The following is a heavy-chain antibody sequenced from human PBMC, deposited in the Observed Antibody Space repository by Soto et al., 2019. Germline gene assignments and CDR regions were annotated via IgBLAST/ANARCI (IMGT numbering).Heavy chain of an antibody. CDR2: IIPIFGTA. D-gene: IGHD2-8*01. J-gene: IGHJ3*02. CDR3: ASGVFPRNAFDI. V-gene: IGHV1-69*01. Sequence: ASVKVSCKDSGGTFSSYAISWVRQAPGQGLEWMGGIIPIFGTANYAQKFQGRVTITADESTSTAYMELSSLRSEDTAVYYCASGVFPRNAFDICRQRTSVTAS. CDR1: GGTFSSYA.